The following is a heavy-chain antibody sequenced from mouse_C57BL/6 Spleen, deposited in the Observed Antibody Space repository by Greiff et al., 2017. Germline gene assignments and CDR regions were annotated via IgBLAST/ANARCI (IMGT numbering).Heavy chain of an antibody. J-gene: IGHJ4*01. CDR3: ASRYSRHYYYAMDY. D-gene: IGHD1-1*01. CDR2: INPNNGGT. Sequence: EVQLQQSGPELVKPGASVKISCKASGYTFTDYYMNWVKQSHGKSLEWIGDINPNNGGTSYNQKFKGKATLTVDKSSSTAYMELRSLTSEDSAVXYCASRYSRHYYYAMDYWGQGTSVTVSS. V-gene: IGHV1-26*01. CDR1: GYTFTDYY.